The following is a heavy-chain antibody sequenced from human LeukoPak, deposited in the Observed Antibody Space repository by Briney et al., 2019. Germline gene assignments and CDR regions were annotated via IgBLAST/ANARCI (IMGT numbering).Heavy chain of an antibody. J-gene: IGHJ3*02. CDR3: ARDLASIMITFGGPRAAFDI. CDR2: IYHSGST. Sequence: SETLSLTCTVSGYSISSGYYWGWIRQPPGKGLEWIGSIYHSGSTYYNPSLKSRVTISVDTSKNQFSLKLSSVTAADTAVYYCARDLASIMITFGGPRAAFDIWGQGTMVTVSS. D-gene: IGHD3-16*01. V-gene: IGHV4-38-2*02. CDR1: GYSISSGYY.